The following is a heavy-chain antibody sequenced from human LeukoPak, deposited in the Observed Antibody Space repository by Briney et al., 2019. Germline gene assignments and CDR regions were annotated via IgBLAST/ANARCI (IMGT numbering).Heavy chain of an antibody. J-gene: IGHJ4*02. CDR1: GFTFSSYS. V-gene: IGHV3-21*01. CDR3: ASSAHLDCGFDY. D-gene: IGHD3/OR15-3a*01. Sequence: GGSLRLSCAASGFTFSSYSMNWVRQAPGKGLEWVSSISSSSSYIYYADSVKGRFTISRDNAKNSLYLQMNSLRAEDTAVYYCASSAHLDCGFDYWGQGTLVTVSS. CDR2: ISSSSSYI.